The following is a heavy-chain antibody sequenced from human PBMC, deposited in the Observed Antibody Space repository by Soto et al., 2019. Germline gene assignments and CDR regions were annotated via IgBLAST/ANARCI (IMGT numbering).Heavy chain of an antibody. Sequence: GGSLRLSCAASGFTFSSYAMTWVRQAPGKGLEWVSAISGSGNTSYYADSVKGRFTISRDSSKKMLYLQMNSLRPEVTAVYYCAKDRGRTWYEDYWGQGTLVTVS. CDR2: ISGSGNTS. J-gene: IGHJ4*02. CDR3: AKDRGRTWYEDY. D-gene: IGHD6-13*01. V-gene: IGHV3-23*01. CDR1: GFTFSSYA.